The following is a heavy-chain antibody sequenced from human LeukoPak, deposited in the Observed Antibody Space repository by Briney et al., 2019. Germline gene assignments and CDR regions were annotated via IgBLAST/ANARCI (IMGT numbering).Heavy chain of an antibody. J-gene: IGHJ4*02. CDR3: STGYNYGFD. CDR2: IKTKTDGGTT. CDR1: GFTFSNTW. Sequence: GGSLRLSCAASGFTFSNTWMSWVRQAPGKGLEWVGRIKTKTDGGTTDYAAPVKGRFIISRDDSKNTLFLQMNSLKTEDTAVYYCSTGYNYGFDWGQGPLVTVSS. D-gene: IGHD5-18*01. V-gene: IGHV3-15*01.